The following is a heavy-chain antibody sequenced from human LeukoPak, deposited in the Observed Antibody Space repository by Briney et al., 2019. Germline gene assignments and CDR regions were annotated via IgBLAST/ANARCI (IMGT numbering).Heavy chain of an antibody. Sequence: ASVKVSCKASGNTFTRYGTNWVRQAPGQGLEWMGWINTNTGNPTYAQGFTGRFVFSLDTSVSTAYLHISSLKAEDTAVYYCARGTCSGGSCSYAYWGQGTLVTVSS. CDR1: GNTFTRYG. V-gene: IGHV7-4-1*02. CDR3: ARGTCSGGSCSYAY. J-gene: IGHJ4*02. CDR2: INTNTGNP. D-gene: IGHD2-15*01.